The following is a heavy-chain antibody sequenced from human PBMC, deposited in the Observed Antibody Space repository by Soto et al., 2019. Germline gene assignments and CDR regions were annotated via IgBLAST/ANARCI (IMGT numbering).Heavy chain of an antibody. V-gene: IGHV5-51*01. Sequence: GESLKISCKGSGYSFTSYWIGWVRQMPGKGLEWMGIIYPGDSDTRYSPSFQGQVTISADKSISTAYLQWSSLKASDTAMYYCARLPIVVVPAANTYYYYYYGMDVWGQGTTVTVSS. CDR2: IYPGDSDT. CDR1: GYSFTSYW. CDR3: ARLPIVVVPAANTYYYYYYGMDV. J-gene: IGHJ6*02. D-gene: IGHD2-2*01.